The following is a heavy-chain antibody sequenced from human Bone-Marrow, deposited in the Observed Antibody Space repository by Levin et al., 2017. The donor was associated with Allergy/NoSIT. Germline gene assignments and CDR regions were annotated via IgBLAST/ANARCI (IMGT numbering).Heavy chain of an antibody. CDR1: GGSFSGYY. D-gene: IGHD2-2*01. Sequence: ESLKISCAVYGGSFSGYYWSWIRQPPGKGLEWIGEINHSGSTNYNPSLKSRVTISVDTSKNQFSLKLSSVTAADTAVYYCARTVIVVVPAANYYYYYGMDVWGQGTTVTVSS. V-gene: IGHV4-34*01. CDR3: ARTVIVVVPAANYYYYYGMDV. CDR2: INHSGST. J-gene: IGHJ6*02.